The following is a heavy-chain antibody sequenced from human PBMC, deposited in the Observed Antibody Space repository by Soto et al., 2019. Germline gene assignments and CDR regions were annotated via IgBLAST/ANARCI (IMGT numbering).Heavy chain of an antibody. D-gene: IGHD6-13*01. Sequence: ASVKVSCKASGGTFSSYAISWVRQAPGQGLEWIGGIIPIFGTANYAQKFQGRVTITADESTSTAYMELSSLRSEDTAVYYCARDLAGGAADYYYYGMDVWGQGTTVTVSS. J-gene: IGHJ6*02. CDR2: IIPIFGTA. CDR1: GGTFSSYA. V-gene: IGHV1-69*13. CDR3: ARDLAGGAADYYYYGMDV.